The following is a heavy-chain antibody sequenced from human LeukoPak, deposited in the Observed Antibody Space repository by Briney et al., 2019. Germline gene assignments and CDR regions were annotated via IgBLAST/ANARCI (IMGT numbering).Heavy chain of an antibody. CDR2: IYYSGST. Sequence: PSETLSLTCTVYGGSFSGYYWSWIRQPPGKGLEWIGSIYYSGSTYHNPSLKSRVTISVDTSKNQFSLKLSSVTAADTAVYYCARTYDSSGYLSWYFDYWGQGTLVTVSS. J-gene: IGHJ4*02. CDR1: GGSFSGYY. V-gene: IGHV4-34*01. D-gene: IGHD3-22*01. CDR3: ARTYDSSGYLSWYFDY.